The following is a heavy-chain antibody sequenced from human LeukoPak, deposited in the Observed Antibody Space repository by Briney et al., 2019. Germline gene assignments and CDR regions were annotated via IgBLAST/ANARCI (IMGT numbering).Heavy chain of an antibody. J-gene: IGHJ4*02. CDR2: IYYFGST. CDR1: GVSMSGYY. V-gene: IGHV4-59*01. Sequence: SETLSLTCSVSGVSMSGYYWSWIRQPPGKGLEWVGYIYYFGSTNYNPSRKSRVTISVDTYKTQFSLKLSSVTAADTAVYSCAREFGYNSGWFLDYWGQGTLVTVSS. D-gene: IGHD6-19*01. CDR3: AREFGYNSGWFLDY.